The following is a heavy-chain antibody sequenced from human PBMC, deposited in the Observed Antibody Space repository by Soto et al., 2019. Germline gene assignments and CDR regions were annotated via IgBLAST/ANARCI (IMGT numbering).Heavy chain of an antibody. J-gene: IGHJ4*02. CDR2: ISSSSSYI. Sequence: GGSLRLSCAASGFTFSSYSMNWVRQAPGKGLEWVSSISSSSSYIYYADSVKGRFTISRDNAKNSLYLQMNSLRAEDTAVYYCARVNWNGDYFDYWGQGTLVTVSS. D-gene: IGHD1-1*01. CDR3: ARVNWNGDYFDY. CDR1: GFTFSSYS. V-gene: IGHV3-21*01.